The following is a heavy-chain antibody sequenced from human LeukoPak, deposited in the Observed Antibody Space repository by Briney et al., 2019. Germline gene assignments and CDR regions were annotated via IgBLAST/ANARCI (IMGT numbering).Heavy chain of an antibody. CDR1: GYTFTSYY. CDR2: INPSGGST. V-gene: IGHV1-46*01. D-gene: IGHD2-2*01. J-gene: IGHJ4*02. CDR3: AREGGIVVVPAALITMVRGVLDY. Sequence: ASVKVSCKASGYTFTSYYMHWVRQAPGQGLEWMGIINPSGGSTSYAQKFQGRVTMTRDTSTSTVYMELSSLRSEDTAVYYCAREGGIVVVPAALITMVRGVLDYWGQGTLVTVSS.